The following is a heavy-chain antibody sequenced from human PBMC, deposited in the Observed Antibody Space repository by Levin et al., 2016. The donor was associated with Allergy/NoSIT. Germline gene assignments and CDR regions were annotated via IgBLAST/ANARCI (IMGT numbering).Heavy chain of an antibody. Sequence: ASVKVSCKASGYTFTSYAMNWVRQAPGQGLEWMGWINTNTGNPTYAQGFTGRFVFSLDTSVSTAYLQISSLKAEDTAVYYCARVYREWWYPYYYYGMDVWGQGTTVTVSS. D-gene: IGHD2-15*01. CDR2: INTNTGNP. J-gene: IGHJ6*02. CDR1: GYTFTSYA. V-gene: IGHV7-4-1*02. CDR3: ARVYREWWYPYYYYGMDV.